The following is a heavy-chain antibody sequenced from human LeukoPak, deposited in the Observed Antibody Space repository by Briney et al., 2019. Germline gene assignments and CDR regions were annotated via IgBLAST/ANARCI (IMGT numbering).Heavy chain of an antibody. D-gene: IGHD1-26*01. J-gene: IGHJ4*02. CDR2: IIPIFRTG. V-gene: IGHV1-69*06. Sequence: GASVKVSCKASGGTFSNYAISWVRQAPGQGLEWMGGIIPIFRTGNYAQKFQGRVTITADKSTSTAYMELSSLRSEDTAVYYCANRGIVGAMYYFDYWGQGTLVTVSS. CDR1: GGTFSNYA. CDR3: ANRGIVGAMYYFDY.